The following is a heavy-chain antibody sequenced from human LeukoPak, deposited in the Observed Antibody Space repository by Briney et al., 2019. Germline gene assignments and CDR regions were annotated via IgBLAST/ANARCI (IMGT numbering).Heavy chain of an antibody. CDR1: GYTFTGYY. Sequence: ASVKVSCKASGYTFTGYYMHWVRQAPGQGLEWMGWINPNSGGTNYAQKFQGGVSMTRDTPISTAYMELSSLTSDDTAVYYCARGPYCGGDCYVSYWGQGTLVTVSS. D-gene: IGHD2-21*02. CDR3: ARGPYCGGDCYVSY. V-gene: IGHV1-2*02. J-gene: IGHJ4*02. CDR2: INPNSGGT.